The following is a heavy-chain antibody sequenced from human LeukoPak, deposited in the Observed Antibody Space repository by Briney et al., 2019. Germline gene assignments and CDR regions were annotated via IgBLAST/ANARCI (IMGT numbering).Heavy chain of an antibody. J-gene: IGHJ4*02. CDR1: GFTFSNYW. CDR3: VRDLILVWTPGDDFDH. CDR2: INERATII. Sequence: GGSLRLSCAASGFTFSNYWMHWVRQAPGKGLEWVSRINERATIISYADSVKGRFTISRENARNTLYLQMNSLTAEDTAVYYCVRDLILVWTPGDDFDHWGQGTLVSVSS. D-gene: IGHD3-16*01. V-gene: IGHV3-74*01.